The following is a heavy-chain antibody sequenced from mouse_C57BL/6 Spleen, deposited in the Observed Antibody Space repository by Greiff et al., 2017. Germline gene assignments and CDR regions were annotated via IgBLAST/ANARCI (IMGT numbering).Heavy chain of an antibody. D-gene: IGHD1-3*01. V-gene: IGHV1-82*01. J-gene: IGHJ1*03. CDR3: ARCITAEGFEF. CDR2: IYPGGGDT. Sequence: QVQLQQPGPELVKPGASVKISCKASGYAFSSYWMHWVKQRPGQGLEWIGRIYPGGGDTNYNGKFKGKATLTADKSSSTAYLQLSSLTSADSAVFFCARCITAEGFEFWGTGTTVTVSS. CDR1: GYAFSSYW.